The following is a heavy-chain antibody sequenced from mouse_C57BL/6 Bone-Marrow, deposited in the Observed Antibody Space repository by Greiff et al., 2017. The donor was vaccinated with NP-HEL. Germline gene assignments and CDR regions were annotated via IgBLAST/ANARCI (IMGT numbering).Heavy chain of an antibody. J-gene: IGHJ1*03. CDR3: TTETWYGSRHWYFDV. V-gene: IGHV14-4*01. CDR2: IDPENGDT. D-gene: IGHD1-1*01. CDR1: GFNIKDYY. Sequence: VQLQQSGAELVRPGASVKLSCTASGFNIKDYYMHWVKQRPEQGLEWIGWIDPENGDTEYASKFQGKATITADTSSNTAYLQLSSLTSEDTAVYYCTTETWYGSRHWYFDVWGTGTTVTVSS.